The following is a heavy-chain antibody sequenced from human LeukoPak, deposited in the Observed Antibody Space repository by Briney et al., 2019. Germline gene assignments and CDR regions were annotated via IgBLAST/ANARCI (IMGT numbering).Heavy chain of an antibody. V-gene: IGHV3-30-3*01. CDR1: GFTFSSYA. J-gene: IGHJ4*02. CDR2: ISYDGSNK. CDR3: ARENYFDY. Sequence: GGSLRLSCAASGFTFSSYAMHWVRQAPGKGLEWVAVISYDGSNKYYADSVKGRFTISRDNSKNTLYLQMNSLRAEDTAVYYCARENYFDYWGQGTLVTVSS.